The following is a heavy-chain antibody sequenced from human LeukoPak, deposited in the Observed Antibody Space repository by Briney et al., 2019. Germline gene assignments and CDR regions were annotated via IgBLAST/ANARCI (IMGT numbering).Heavy chain of an antibody. V-gene: IGHV3-66*01. J-gene: IGHJ4*02. CDR1: GFTVSSNY. D-gene: IGHD3-9*01. CDR3: AKVGYDVLTGYGMGEYYFDY. Sequence: GGSLRLSCAASGFTVSSNYMSWVRQAPGKGLEWVSVIYNGGSTYYADSVKGRFTISRDNSKNTLYLQMNSLRAEDTAVYYCAKVGYDVLTGYGMGEYYFDYWGQGTLVTVSS. CDR2: IYNGGST.